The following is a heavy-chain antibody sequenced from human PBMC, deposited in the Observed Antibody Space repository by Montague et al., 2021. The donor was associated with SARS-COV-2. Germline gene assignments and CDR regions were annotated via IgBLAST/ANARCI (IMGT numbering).Heavy chain of an antibody. V-gene: IGHV4-34*01. CDR3: ARHKRWRIAAAGRDFDY. Sequence: SETLSLTCAVYGGSFSGYYWSWIRQPPGKGLEWIGSIYYSGSTYYNPSLKSRVTISVDTSKNQFSLKLSSVTAADTAVYYCARHKRWRIAAAGRDFDYWGQGTLVTVSS. J-gene: IGHJ4*02. CDR1: GGSFSGYY. D-gene: IGHD6-13*01. CDR2: IYYSGST.